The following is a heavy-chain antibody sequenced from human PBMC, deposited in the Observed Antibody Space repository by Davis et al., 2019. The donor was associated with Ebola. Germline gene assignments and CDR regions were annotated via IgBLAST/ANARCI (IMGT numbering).Heavy chain of an antibody. CDR2: IKQDGSEK. J-gene: IGHJ4*02. V-gene: IGHV3-7*01. CDR1: GFTFSSYW. CDR3: AKGGRTSGSYYSFYLDY. Sequence: PGGSLRLSCAASGFTFSSYWMSWVRQAPGKGLEWVANIKQDGSEKYYVDSVKGRFTISRDNAKNSLYLQMNSLRAEDTAVYYCAKGGRTSGSYYSFYLDYWGQGTLVTVSS. D-gene: IGHD1-26*01.